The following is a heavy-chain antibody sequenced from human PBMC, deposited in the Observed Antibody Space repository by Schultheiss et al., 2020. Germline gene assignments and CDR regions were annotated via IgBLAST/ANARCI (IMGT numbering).Heavy chain of an antibody. V-gene: IGHV1-46*01. CDR1: GFTFSSYG. J-gene: IGHJ6*02. Sequence: GGSLRLSCAASGFTFSSYGMHWVRQATGKGLEWVSAISGSGGSTSYAQKFQGRVTMTRDTSTSTVYMELSSLRSEDTAVYYCATPWGGSSFDYYYGMDVWGQGTTVTVSS. D-gene: IGHD6-6*01. CDR3: ATPWGGSSFDYYYGMDV. CDR2: ISGSGGST.